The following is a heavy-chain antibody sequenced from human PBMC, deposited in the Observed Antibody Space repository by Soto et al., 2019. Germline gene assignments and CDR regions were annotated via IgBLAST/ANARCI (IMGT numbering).Heavy chain of an antibody. CDR3: ARGPCNSSSCYGFDS. CDR2: IYYTGSP. D-gene: IGHD2-2*01. J-gene: IGHJ4*02. CDR1: SGSMSSYY. V-gene: IGHV4-59*01. Sequence: SETLSLTCIVSSGSMSSYYWSWLRQPPGKGLEWIGYIYYTGSPKYNPSLKSRVIISADRFKNQFSLSLSSVTAADTAVYYCARGPCNSSSCYGFDSWGQGTLVTVSS.